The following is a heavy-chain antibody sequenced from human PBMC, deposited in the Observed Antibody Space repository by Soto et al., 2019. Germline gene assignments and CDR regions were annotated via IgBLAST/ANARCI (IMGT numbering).Heavy chain of an antibody. CDR3: AKAGCGNDVCYSYASYYFDC. Sequence: EVQLLESGGDLIQPGGSLRLSCAASGFTFKNYAMTWVRQAPGKGLEWVSAISGDAGTTFYADSVKGRFTISRDNSKNTVYLQMNSLRAEDTAVYYCAKAGCGNDVCYSYASYYFDCWGQGTLVTVSS. CDR1: GFTFKNYA. D-gene: IGHD2-8*01. CDR2: ISGDAGTT. J-gene: IGHJ4*02. V-gene: IGHV3-23*01.